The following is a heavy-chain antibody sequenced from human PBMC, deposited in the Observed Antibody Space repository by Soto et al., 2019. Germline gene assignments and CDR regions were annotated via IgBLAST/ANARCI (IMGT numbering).Heavy chain of an antibody. J-gene: IGHJ4*02. Sequence: GGSLRLSCAASGFTFSSYSMNWVRQAPGKGLEWVSYITSGSSTIYYADSVKGRFTISRDNAKNSLFLQMNSLRDDDTAVYYCARGRASSSYTFDYWGQGALVPVSS. CDR3: ARGRASSSYTFDY. D-gene: IGHD6-13*01. CDR2: ITSGSSTI. V-gene: IGHV3-48*02. CDR1: GFTFSSYS.